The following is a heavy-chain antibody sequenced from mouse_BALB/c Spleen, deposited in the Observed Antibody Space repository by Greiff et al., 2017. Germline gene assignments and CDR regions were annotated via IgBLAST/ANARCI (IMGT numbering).Heavy chain of an antibody. V-gene: IGHV5-6-3*01. Sequence: EVKVVESGGGLVQPGGSLKLSCAASGFTFSSYGMSWVRQTPDKRLELVATINSNGGSTYYPDSVKGRFTISRDNAKNTLYLQMSSLKSEDTAMYYCARGGWEGYFDYWGQGTTLTVSS. CDR3: ARGGWEGYFDY. J-gene: IGHJ2*01. CDR1: GFTFSSYG. CDR2: INSNGGST. D-gene: IGHD2-3*01.